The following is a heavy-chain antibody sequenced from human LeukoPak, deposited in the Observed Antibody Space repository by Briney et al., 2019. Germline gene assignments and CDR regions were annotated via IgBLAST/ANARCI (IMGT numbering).Heavy chain of an antibody. V-gene: IGHV3-23*01. CDR3: AKGSWGIAAAGRVY. CDR2: ISGSGGST. CDR1: GFTFSSYA. J-gene: IGHJ4*02. Sequence: PGGSLRLSCAASGFTFSSYAMSWVRQAPGKGLEWVSVISGSGGSTYYADSVRGRFTISRDNSKNTLYLQMNSLRAEDTAVYYCAKGSWGIAAAGRVYWGQGTLVTVSS. D-gene: IGHD6-13*01.